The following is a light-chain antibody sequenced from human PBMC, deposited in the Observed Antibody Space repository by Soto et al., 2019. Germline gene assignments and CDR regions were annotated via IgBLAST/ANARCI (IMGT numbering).Light chain of an antibody. Sequence: IVLTQSPCTLSLSPGERATLSCRTRQSVSSSYLAGYQQKPGQAPRLLIYGASSRATGITGRFSGSGSGTEFTLTISRLEPEDFAVYYCQQYGSSPQTFGQGTKVDIK. CDR1: QSVSSSY. CDR3: QQYGSSPQT. V-gene: IGKV3-20*01. CDR2: GAS. J-gene: IGKJ1*01.